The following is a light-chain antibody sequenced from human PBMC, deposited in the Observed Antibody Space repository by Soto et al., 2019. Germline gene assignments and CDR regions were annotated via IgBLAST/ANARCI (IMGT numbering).Light chain of an antibody. Sequence: EIVMTQSPATLSVSPGERATLSCRASQSVSSNLAWYQQKPGQAPRLLIYGASTRATGIPARFSGSGSGTDFTLTINRVEPEDFAVYFCQQYGSSPWTFGQGTKVDIK. J-gene: IGKJ1*01. CDR3: QQYGSSPWT. CDR1: QSVSSN. V-gene: IGKV3-15*01. CDR2: GAS.